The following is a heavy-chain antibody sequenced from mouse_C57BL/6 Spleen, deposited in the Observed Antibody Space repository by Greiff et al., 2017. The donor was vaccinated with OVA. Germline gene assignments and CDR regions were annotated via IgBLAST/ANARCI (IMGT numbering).Heavy chain of an antibody. CDR2: IYPGSGNT. J-gene: IGHJ2*01. CDR1: GYTFTDYY. V-gene: IGHV1-76*01. CDR3: ARGAYDYDVDY. D-gene: IGHD2-4*01. Sequence: QVQLQQSGAELVRPGASVKLSCKASGYTFTDYYINWVKQRPGQGLEWIARIYPGSGNTYYNEKFKGKATLTAEKSSSTAYMKLSSLTSEDSAVYFCARGAYDYDVDYWGQGTTLTVSS.